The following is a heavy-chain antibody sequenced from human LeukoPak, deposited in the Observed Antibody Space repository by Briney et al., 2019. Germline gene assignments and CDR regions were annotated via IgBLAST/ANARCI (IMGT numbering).Heavy chain of an antibody. V-gene: IGHV1-69*13. J-gene: IGHJ4*02. CDR1: GGTFSSYT. CDR2: IIPIFGTA. D-gene: IGHD3-10*01. CDR3: ARAVKYGSGSYYFDH. Sequence: SVKVSCKASGGTFSSYTISWVRQAPGQGLEWMGGIIPIFGTANYAQKFQGRVTITADESTSTAYMELSSLRSEDTAVYYCARAVKYGSGSYYFDHWGQGTLVTVSS.